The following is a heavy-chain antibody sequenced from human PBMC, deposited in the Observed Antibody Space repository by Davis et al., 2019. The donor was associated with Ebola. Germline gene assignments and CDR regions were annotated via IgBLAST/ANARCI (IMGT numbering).Heavy chain of an antibody. Sequence: SETLSLTCTVSGGSISSYYWSWIRQPPGKGLEWIGYIYYSGSTNYNPSLKSRVTISVDTSKNQFSLKLSSVTAADTAVYYCARVSHRIAVAGTVRYYGMDVWGQGTTVTVSS. CDR2: IYYSGST. CDR3: ARVSHRIAVAGTVRYYGMDV. V-gene: IGHV4-59*01. CDR1: GGSISSYY. D-gene: IGHD6-19*01. J-gene: IGHJ6*02.